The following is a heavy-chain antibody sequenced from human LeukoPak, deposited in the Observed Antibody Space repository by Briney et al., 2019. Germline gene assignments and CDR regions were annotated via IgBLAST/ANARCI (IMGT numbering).Heavy chain of an antibody. J-gene: IGHJ4*02. CDR3: ARIFDV. Sequence: SETLSLTCTLSGASFRSGGQYWGWIRQTPGKGLEWIGDIFYNGKTNYNPSLKSRVTISLDTSRSRFSLRLSSMTASDTGVYYCARIFDVWGRGTLVTVSS. V-gene: IGHV4-61*08. CDR1: GASFRSGGQY. CDR2: IFYNGKT.